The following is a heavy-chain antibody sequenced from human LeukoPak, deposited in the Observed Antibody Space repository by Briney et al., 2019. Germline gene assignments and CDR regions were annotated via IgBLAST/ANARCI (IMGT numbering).Heavy chain of an antibody. Sequence: QPGGSLRLSCAASGFTFSNYAMSWVRQAPGKGLEWVTVISASGGDIQYADSVKGRFTTSRDNSKNTLSLQMNSLRADDAAVYYCAKDRPPGGSPLMDSWGQGTLVTVPS. CDR3: AKDRPPGGSPLMDS. CDR1: GFTFSNYA. CDR2: ISASGGDI. V-gene: IGHV3-23*01. D-gene: IGHD1-26*01. J-gene: IGHJ4*02.